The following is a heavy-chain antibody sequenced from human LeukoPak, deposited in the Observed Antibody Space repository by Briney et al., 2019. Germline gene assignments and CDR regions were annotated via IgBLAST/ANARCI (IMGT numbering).Heavy chain of an antibody. CDR1: GGSFSDYY. Sequence: SETLSLTCAVYGGSFSDYYWTWIRLPPGKGLEWIGEINHSGSTNYNPSLKSRITISVDTSKNQFSLKLNSVTAADTAVYYCARGGSVVPAAINSWGQGTLVTVSS. CDR2: INHSGST. V-gene: IGHV4-34*01. J-gene: IGHJ4*02. CDR3: ARGGSVVPAAINS. D-gene: IGHD2-2*02.